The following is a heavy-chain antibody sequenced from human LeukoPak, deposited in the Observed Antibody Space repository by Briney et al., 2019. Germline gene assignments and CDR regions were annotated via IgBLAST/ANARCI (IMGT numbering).Heavy chain of an antibody. CDR3: ARDSGIAAAPPDYYGMDV. CDR2: IWYDGSNK. J-gene: IGHJ6*02. Sequence: PGRSLRPSCAASGFTFSSYGMHWVRQAPGKGLEWVAVIWYDGSNKYYADSVKGRFTISRDNSKNTLYLQMNSLRAEDTAVYYCARDSGIAAAPPDYYGMDVWGQGTTVTASS. CDR1: GFTFSSYG. V-gene: IGHV3-33*01. D-gene: IGHD6-13*01.